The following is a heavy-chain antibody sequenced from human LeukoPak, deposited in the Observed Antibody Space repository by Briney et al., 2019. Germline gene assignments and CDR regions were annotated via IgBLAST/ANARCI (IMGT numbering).Heavy chain of an antibody. J-gene: IGHJ4*02. CDR1: GFTFSSYG. CDR2: ISYDGSNK. CDR3: ARDNLIGFYYIDY. D-gene: IGHD5-12*01. Sequence: SGGSLRLSCAASGFTFSSYGMHWVRQAPDKGLEWVAVISYDGSNKYYADSVKGRFTISRDNSKNTVFLQMNSLRAEDTAVYYCARDNLIGFYYIDYWGQGTLVTVSS. V-gene: IGHV3-30*03.